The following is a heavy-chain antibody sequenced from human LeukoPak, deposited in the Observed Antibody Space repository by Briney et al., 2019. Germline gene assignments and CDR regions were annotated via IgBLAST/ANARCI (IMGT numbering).Heavy chain of an antibody. J-gene: IGHJ3*02. CDR2: INPNSGGT. Sequence: ASVKVSCKASGGTFSSYAISWVRQAPGQGLELMGWINPNSGGTNYAQKFLGRVTMTRDTSIRTASMELSRLRFDDTAVYYCARGPDAIFDIWGQGTMVTVSS. V-gene: IGHV1-2*02. CDR3: ARGPDAIFDI. D-gene: IGHD2-2*01. CDR1: GGTFSSYA.